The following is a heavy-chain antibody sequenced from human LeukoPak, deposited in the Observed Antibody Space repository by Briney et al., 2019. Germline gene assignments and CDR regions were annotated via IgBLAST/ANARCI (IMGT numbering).Heavy chain of an antibody. J-gene: IGHJ4*02. V-gene: IGHV1-24*01. CDR1: GYTLTELS. CDR2: FDPEDGET. Sequence: ASVKVSCKVSGYTLTELSMHWVRQAPGKGLEWMGSFDPEDGETIYAQKFQGRVTMTEDTSTDTAYMELSRLRSDDTAVYYCATYCSGGRCQGGEYFDYWGRGTLVTVSS. D-gene: IGHD2-15*01. CDR3: ATYCSGGRCQGGEYFDY.